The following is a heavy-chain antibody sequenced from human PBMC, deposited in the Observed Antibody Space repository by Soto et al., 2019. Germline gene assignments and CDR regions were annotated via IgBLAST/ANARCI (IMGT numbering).Heavy chain of an antibody. V-gene: IGHV4-34*01. CDR1: GGSFSGYY. J-gene: IGHJ5*02. Sequence: SETLSLTCAVYGGSFSGYYWSWIRQPPGKGLEWIGEINHSGSTNYNPYHKSRVTISVETSKNQFSLMLSSVTSADMAVYYCSRRLVYCSGGSGLIDSRGFDPWGQVTLVTVSS. D-gene: IGHD2-15*01. CDR3: SRRLVYCSGGSGLIDSRGFDP. CDR2: INHSGST.